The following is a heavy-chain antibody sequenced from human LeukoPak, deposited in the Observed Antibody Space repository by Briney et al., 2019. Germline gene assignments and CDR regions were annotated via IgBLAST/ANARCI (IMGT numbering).Heavy chain of an antibody. CDR1: GYTFTSYG. J-gene: IGHJ6*02. Sequence: ASVKVSCKASGYTFTSYGISWVRQAPGQGLEWMGWISAYNGNTNYAQKFQDRVTITRDRSMSTAYMELSSLRSEDTAMYYCASLLPSFGEPLGDYYGMDVWGQGTTVTVSS. V-gene: IGHV1-18*01. CDR3: ASLLPSFGEPLGDYYGMDV. D-gene: IGHD3-10*01. CDR2: ISAYNGNT.